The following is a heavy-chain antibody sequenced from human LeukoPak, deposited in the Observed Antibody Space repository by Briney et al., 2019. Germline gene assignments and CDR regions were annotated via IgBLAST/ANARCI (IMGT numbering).Heavy chain of an antibody. D-gene: IGHD5-18*01. CDR3: ARPKYSYGSAVKY. CDR1: GGSISSSSYY. V-gene: IGHV4-39*01. Sequence: PSETLSLTCTVSGGSISSSSYYWGWIRQPPGKGLEWIGGISYSGSTYYNPSLKSRVTISVDTSKKQFSLSLSSVTAADTAVYYCARPKYSYGSAVKYWGQGTLVTVSS. CDR2: ISYSGST. J-gene: IGHJ4*02.